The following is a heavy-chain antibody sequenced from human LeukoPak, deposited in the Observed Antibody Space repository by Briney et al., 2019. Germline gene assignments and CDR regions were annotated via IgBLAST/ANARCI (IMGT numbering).Heavy chain of an antibody. D-gene: IGHD2-2*01. CDR1: GFTFSSYG. Sequence: GGSLRLSCAASGFTFSSYGMHWVRQAPGKGLEWVAVISYDGSNKYYADSVKGRFTISRDNSKNTLYLQMNSLRAEDTAVYYCAGGYCSSTSCPMADPWGQGTLVTVPS. J-gene: IGHJ5*02. CDR3: AGGYCSSTSCPMADP. V-gene: IGHV3-30*03. CDR2: ISYDGSNK.